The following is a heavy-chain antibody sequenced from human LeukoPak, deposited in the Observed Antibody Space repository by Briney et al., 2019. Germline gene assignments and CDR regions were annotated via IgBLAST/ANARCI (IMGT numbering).Heavy chain of an antibody. D-gene: IGHD3-3*01. CDR2: ISYDGSNK. CDR3: ARDPSTIFGVVIILELDY. CDR1: GFTFSSYA. Sequence: PGGSLRLFCAASGFTFSSYAMHWVRQAPGKGLEWVAVISYDGSNKYYADSVKGRFTISRDNSKNTLYLQMNSLRAEDTAVYYCARDPSTIFGVVIILELDYWGQGTLVTVSS. J-gene: IGHJ4*02. V-gene: IGHV3-30*01.